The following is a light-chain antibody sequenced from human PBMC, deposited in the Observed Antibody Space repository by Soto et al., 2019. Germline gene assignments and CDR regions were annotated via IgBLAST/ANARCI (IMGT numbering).Light chain of an antibody. CDR2: GNS. CDR1: SSNIGAGYD. V-gene: IGLV1-40*01. J-gene: IGLJ2*01. CDR3: QSYDSSLSVV. Sequence: QSVLTQPPSVSGAPGQRVTISCTGSSSNIGAGYDVHWYQHLPGTAPKLLIYGNSNRPSGVPDRYSGSKSGTSASLAITGLQAEDGADYYCQSYDSSLSVVFGGGTKLTVL.